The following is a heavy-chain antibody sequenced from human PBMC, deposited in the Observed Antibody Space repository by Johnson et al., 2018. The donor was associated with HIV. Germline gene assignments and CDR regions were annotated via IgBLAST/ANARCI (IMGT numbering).Heavy chain of an antibody. D-gene: IGHD6-19*01. CDR1: GFTFSSYA. CDR3: ARIKQWLLLTDAFDI. V-gene: IGHV3-30*04. J-gene: IGHJ3*02. CDR2: ISYDGSNK. Sequence: QVQLVESGGGVVQPGRSLRLSCAASGFTFSSYAMHWVRQAPGKGLEWVAVISYDGSNKYYADSVKGRFTISRDNSKNTLYLQMNSLRAEDTAIYYCARIKQWLLLTDAFDIWGQGTMVTVSS.